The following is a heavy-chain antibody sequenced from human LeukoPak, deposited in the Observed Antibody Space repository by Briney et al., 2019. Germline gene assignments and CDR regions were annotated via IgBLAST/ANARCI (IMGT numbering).Heavy chain of an antibody. Sequence: ASVKVSCKASGGTFSSYAISWVRQAPGQGLEWMGGIIPIFGTANYAQKFQGRVTITTDESTSTAHMELSSLRSEDTAVYYCARDTDGDGYNSENDAFDIWGQGTMVTVSS. J-gene: IGHJ3*02. CDR1: GGTFSSYA. V-gene: IGHV1-69*05. CDR2: IIPIFGTA. CDR3: ARDTDGDGYNSENDAFDI. D-gene: IGHD5-24*01.